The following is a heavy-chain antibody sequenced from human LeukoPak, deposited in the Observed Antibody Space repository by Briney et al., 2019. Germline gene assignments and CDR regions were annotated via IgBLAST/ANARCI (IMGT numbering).Heavy chain of an antibody. J-gene: IGHJ4*02. CDR2: MNPNSGNA. Sequence: GASVKVSCKASGYTFTSYDINWVRQATGQGLEWMGWMNPNSGNAGYAQKFQGRVTMTRDTSTSTVYMELSSLRSEDTAVYYCARNGRDTAMVRVYYFDYWGQGTLVTVSS. D-gene: IGHD5-18*01. CDR1: GYTFTSYD. CDR3: ARNGRDTAMVRVYYFDY. V-gene: IGHV1-8*01.